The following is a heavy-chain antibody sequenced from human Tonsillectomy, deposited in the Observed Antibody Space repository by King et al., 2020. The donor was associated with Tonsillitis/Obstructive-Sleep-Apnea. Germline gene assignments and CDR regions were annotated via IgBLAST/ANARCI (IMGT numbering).Heavy chain of an antibody. CDR3: ARSIQGWHYFGY. V-gene: IGHV3-30*04. Sequence: VQLVESGGGVVQPGRSLRLSCAASGFKFSSYAMHWVRQAPGKGLEWVTFISYDGSNKYYADSVKGRFTISRDNSKNTLYLQMNSLRAEDTAVYYCARSIQGWHYFGYWGQGTLVTVSS. J-gene: IGHJ4*02. CDR1: GFKFSSYA. CDR2: ISYDGSNK. D-gene: IGHD6-19*01.